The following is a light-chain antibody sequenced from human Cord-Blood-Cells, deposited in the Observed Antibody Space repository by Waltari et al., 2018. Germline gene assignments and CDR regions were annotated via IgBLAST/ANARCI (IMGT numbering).Light chain of an antibody. CDR1: QRVSSN. Sequence: EIVMTQSPATLSVSPGERATISCRASQRVSSNLAWYQQKPGQAPRLLIYGASTRATGIPARFSGSGSGTEFTLTISSLQSEDFAVYYCQQYNNWPYTFGQGTKLEIK. CDR2: GAS. V-gene: IGKV3-15*01. J-gene: IGKJ2*01. CDR3: QQYNNWPYT.